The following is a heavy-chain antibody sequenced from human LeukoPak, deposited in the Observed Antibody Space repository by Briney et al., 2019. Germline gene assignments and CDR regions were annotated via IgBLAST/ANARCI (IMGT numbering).Heavy chain of an antibody. J-gene: IGHJ3*02. CDR2: ISGSGGST. CDR3: ARVNGGHGAFDI. Sequence: GGSLRLSCAASGFTFSSYAMSWVRQAPGKGLEWVSAISGSGGSTYYADSVKGRFTISKDISKNTVSLQMDSLRAEDTAVYFCARVNGGHGAFDIRGQGTMVTVSS. CDR1: GFTFSSYA. D-gene: IGHD2-8*01. V-gene: IGHV3-23*01.